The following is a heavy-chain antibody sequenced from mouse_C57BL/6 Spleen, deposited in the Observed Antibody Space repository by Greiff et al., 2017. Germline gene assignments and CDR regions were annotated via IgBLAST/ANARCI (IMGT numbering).Heavy chain of an antibody. J-gene: IGHJ3*01. V-gene: IGHV5-4*01. D-gene: IGHD1-1*01. CDR1: GFTFSGYA. CDR2: ISDGGSYT. Sequence: EVQLVESGGGLVKPGGSLKLSCAASGFTFSGYAMSWVRQTQEKRLEWVATISDGGSYTYYPDNVKGRFTISRDNAKNNLYLQMSHLKSEDTAMYYCARDGYGSSYWFAYWGQGTLVTGAA. CDR3: ARDGYGSSYWFAY.